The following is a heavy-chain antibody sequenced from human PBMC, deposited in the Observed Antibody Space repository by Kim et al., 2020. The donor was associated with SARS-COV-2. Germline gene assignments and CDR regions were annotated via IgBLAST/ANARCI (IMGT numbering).Heavy chain of an antibody. CDR2: INHSGST. V-gene: IGHV4-34*01. D-gene: IGHD1-26*01. Sequence: SETLSLTCAVYGGSFSGYYWSWIRQPPGKGLEWIGEINHSGSTNYNPSLKSRVTISVDTSKNQFSLKLSSVTAADTAVYYCARGRYSGSYYDYYYYMDV. J-gene: IGHJ6*03. CDR3: ARGRYSGSYYDYYYYMDV. CDR1: GGSFSGYY.